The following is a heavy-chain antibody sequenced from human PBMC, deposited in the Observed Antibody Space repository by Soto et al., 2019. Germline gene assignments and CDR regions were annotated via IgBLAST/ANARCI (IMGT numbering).Heavy chain of an antibody. V-gene: IGHV3-15*07. CDR1: GFSFTNAW. CDR2: IKSKADGGTT. CDR3: APRAWDRGSYFAS. Sequence: EVQVLESGGGLVKPGGSLRLSCTVSGFSFTNAWLTWVRQAPGKGLEWVSRIKSKADGGTTDYAAPVKGRFTISRDDSKNTLYLEMNSLKTEDTAVYFCAPRAWDRGSYFASWGQGTRVTVSS. J-gene: IGHJ4*02. D-gene: IGHD1-26*01.